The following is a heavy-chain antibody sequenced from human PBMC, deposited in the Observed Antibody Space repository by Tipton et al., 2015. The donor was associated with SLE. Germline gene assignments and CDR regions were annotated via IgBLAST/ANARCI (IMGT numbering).Heavy chain of an antibody. V-gene: IGHV4-4*07. Sequence: TLSLTCTVSGGSITNHYWNWIRQPPGKGLEWIGRIHTSGNINYNPSLKSRVTMSLDTSKNQFSLRLSSVTAADTAVYYCARDLPGVTTGQFDYWGQGTLVTVSS. CDR1: GGSITNHY. D-gene: IGHD4-11*01. CDR2: IHTSGNI. J-gene: IGHJ4*02. CDR3: ARDLPGVTTGQFDY.